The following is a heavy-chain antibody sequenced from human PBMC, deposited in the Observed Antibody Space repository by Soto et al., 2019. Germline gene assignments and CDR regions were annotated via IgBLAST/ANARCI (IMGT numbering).Heavy chain of an antibody. Sequence: QLQLQESGPGLVKPSETLSLTCIVSGGSITRNNHYWGWIRQSPGKGLEWIGSILYSGSTNYDPSLRGRGALSVETSETQPALQTSSVPGADTAVDDWARLGSSGWYQGSYFDSWGQGTLVTVSA. V-gene: IGHV4-39*01. D-gene: IGHD6-19*01. CDR2: ILYSGST. CDR3: ARLGSSGWYQGSYFDS. J-gene: IGHJ4*02. CDR1: GGSITRNNHY.